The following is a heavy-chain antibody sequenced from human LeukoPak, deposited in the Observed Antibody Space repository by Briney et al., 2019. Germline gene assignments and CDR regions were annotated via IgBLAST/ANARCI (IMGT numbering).Heavy chain of an antibody. CDR2: MNPNSGNT. D-gene: IGHD2-2*01. V-gene: IGHV1-8*03. CDR1: GYTFTSYD. J-gene: IGHJ3*02. Sequence: ASVKVSCKASGYTFTSYDINWVRQATGQGLEWMGWMNPNSGNTGYAQKFQGRVTITRNTSISTAYMELSSLRSEDTAIYYCARPRKYCSTTSCSLNDAFDIWGQGTMVTVSS. CDR3: ARPRKYCSTTSCSLNDAFDI.